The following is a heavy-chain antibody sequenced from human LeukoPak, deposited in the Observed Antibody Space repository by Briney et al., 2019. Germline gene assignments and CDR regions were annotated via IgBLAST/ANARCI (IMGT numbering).Heavy chain of an antibody. D-gene: IGHD6-6*01. CDR3: ARDREGYSSSSGIDY. Sequence: ASVKVSCKASGGTFSSYAISWVRQAPGQGLEWMGGIIPIFGTANYAQKFQGRVTITTDESTSTAYMELSSLRSDDTAVYYCARDREGYSSSSGIDYWGQGTLVTVSS. V-gene: IGHV1-69*05. CDR2: IIPIFGTA. CDR1: GGTFSSYA. J-gene: IGHJ4*02.